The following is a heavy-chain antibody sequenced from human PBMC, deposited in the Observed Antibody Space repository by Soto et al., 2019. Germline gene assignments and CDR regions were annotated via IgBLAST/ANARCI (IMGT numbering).Heavy chain of an antibody. CDR1: GGSFGGYY. CDR2: INHSGST. D-gene: IGHD3-3*01. CDR3: ARVNRDVTDYDFWSSSFKGAHNCSDH. J-gene: IGHJ1*01. V-gene: IGHV4-34*01. Sequence: PSATLSLTCAVYGGSFGGYYWIWIRQRPGKGLEGIGEINHSGSTNYNPPLKSRVTTSVDTSKNQFSLKLSSVTAADTAVDYCARVNRDVTDYDFWSSSFKGAHNCSDHWGQGNRVTVSS.